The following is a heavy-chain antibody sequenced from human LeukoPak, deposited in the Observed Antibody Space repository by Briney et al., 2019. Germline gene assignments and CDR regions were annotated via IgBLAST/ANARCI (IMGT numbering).Heavy chain of an antibody. CDR2: ISGSGGST. CDR1: GFTFSSYA. J-gene: IGHJ4*02. D-gene: IGHD3-22*01. Sequence: GGSLRLSCAASGFTFSSYAMSWVRQAPGKGLEWVSAISGSGGSTYYADSVKGRFTISRDNSKNTLYLQMNSLRAEDTAVYYCAKDSDRLYYYDSRFDYWGQGTLVTVSS. V-gene: IGHV3-23*01. CDR3: AKDSDRLYYYDSRFDY.